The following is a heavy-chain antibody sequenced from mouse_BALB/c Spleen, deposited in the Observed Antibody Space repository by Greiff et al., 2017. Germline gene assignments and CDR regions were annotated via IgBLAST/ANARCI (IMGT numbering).Heavy chain of an antibody. V-gene: IGHV1-9*01. CDR2: ILPGSGST. D-gene: IGHD2-14*01. J-gene: IGHJ4*01. CDR3: ARGVRDYYAMDY. Sequence: QVQLQQSGAELMKPGASVKISCKATGYTFSSYWIEWVKQRPGHGLEWIGEILPGSGSTNYNEKFKGKATFTADTSSNTAYMQLSSLTSEDSAVYYCARGVRDYYAMDYWGQGTSVTVSS. CDR1: GYTFSSYW.